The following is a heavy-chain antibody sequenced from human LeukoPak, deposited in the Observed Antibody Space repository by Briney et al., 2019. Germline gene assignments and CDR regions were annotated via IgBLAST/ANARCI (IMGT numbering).Heavy chain of an antibody. CDR3: ARGMGSSSSSIDY. CDR1: GFTFSSYS. Sequence: GGSLRLSCVVSGFTFSSYSMNWVRQAPGKGLEWVSSISSGSSYIYYADSVKGRFTISRDNAKNSLYLQMNSLRAEDTAVYYCARGMGSSSSSIDYWGQGTLVTVSS. CDR2: ISSGSSYI. V-gene: IGHV3-21*01. D-gene: IGHD6-13*01. J-gene: IGHJ4*02.